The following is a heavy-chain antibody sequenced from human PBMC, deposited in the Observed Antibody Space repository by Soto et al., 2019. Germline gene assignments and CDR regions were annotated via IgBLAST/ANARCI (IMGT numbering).Heavy chain of an antibody. D-gene: IGHD3-10*01. CDR2: ISWHSGSI. Sequence: EVQLVESGGGLVQPGRSLRLSCAASGFTFDDYAMHWVRQAPGKGLEWVSGISWHSGSIGYADSVKGRFTISRDNAKNSLYLQMNSLRAEDTALYYWAKGNYGSRSYYQYYFDYWGQGTLVTVSS. CDR3: AKGNYGSRSYYQYYFDY. CDR1: GFTFDDYA. J-gene: IGHJ4*02. V-gene: IGHV3-9*01.